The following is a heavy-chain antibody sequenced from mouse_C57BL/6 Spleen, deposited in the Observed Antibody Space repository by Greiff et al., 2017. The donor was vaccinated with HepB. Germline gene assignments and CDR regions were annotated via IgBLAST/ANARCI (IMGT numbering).Heavy chain of an antibody. CDR3: ARYYYGSPFDV. CDR2: IYPGDGDT. V-gene: IGHV1-82*01. D-gene: IGHD1-1*01. CDR1: GYAFSSSW. Sequence: QVQLKQSGPELVKPGASVKISCKASGYAFSSSWMNWVKQRPGKGLEWIGRIYPGDGDTNYNGKFKGKATLTADKSSSTAYMQLSSLTSEDSAVYFCARYYYGSPFDVWGTGTTVTVSS. J-gene: IGHJ1*03.